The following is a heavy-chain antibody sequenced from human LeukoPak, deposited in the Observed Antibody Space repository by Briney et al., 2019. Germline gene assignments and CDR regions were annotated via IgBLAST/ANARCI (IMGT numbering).Heavy chain of an antibody. CDR1: GFTFSSYW. CDR3: ARRDPGMAIDFDY. D-gene: IGHD5-24*01. J-gene: IGHJ4*02. Sequence: PGRSLRLSCAASGFTFSSYWMHWVRQAPGKGLEWVAVIWYDGSNKYYADSVKGRFTISRDNSKNTLYLQMNSLRAEDTAVYYCARRDPGMAIDFDYWGQGTLVTVSS. V-gene: IGHV3-33*01. CDR2: IWYDGSNK.